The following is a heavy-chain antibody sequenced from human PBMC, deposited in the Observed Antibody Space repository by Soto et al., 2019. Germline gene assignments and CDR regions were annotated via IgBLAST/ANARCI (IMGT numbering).Heavy chain of an antibody. CDR3: ARDSGHFDY. V-gene: IGHV3-33*01. D-gene: IGHD6-19*01. Sequence: QVQLLESEGGVVQPGRSLRLSCAASGFTFSSYGMHWVSQAPGKGLEWVAVIWYDGSNKYYADSVKGRFTISRDNSKNTLYLQMNSLRAEDTAVYYCARDSGHFDYWGQGTLVTVSS. CDR1: GFTFSSYG. J-gene: IGHJ4*02. CDR2: IWYDGSNK.